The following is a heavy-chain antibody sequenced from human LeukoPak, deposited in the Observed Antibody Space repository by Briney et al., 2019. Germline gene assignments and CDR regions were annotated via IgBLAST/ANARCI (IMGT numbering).Heavy chain of an antibody. J-gene: IGHJ4*02. D-gene: IGHD6-19*01. CDR2: IIPIFGTA. V-gene: IGHV1-69*13. CDR1: GGTFSSYA. Sequence: WASVKVSCKASGGTFSSYAISWVRQAPGQGLEWMGGIIPIFGTANYAQKFQGRVTITADESTSTAYMELSSLRSEDTAVYYCAAERQRGWSSGWPAYWGQGTLVTVSS. CDR3: AAERQRGWSSGWPAY.